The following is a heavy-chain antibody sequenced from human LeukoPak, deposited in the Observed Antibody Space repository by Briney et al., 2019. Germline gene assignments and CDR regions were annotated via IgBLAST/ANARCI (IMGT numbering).Heavy chain of an antibody. CDR1: GFTFSSYG. V-gene: IGHV3-30*02. CDR3: AKAHSNNWPGFDY. D-gene: IGHD6-13*01. J-gene: IGHJ4*02. CDR2: IRYDGSNK. Sequence: PGGSLRLSCAASGFTFSSYGMHWVRRAPGKGLEWVAFIRYDGSNKYYADSVKGRFTISRDNSKNTLFLQMNSLRAEDTAVYYCAKAHSNNWPGFDYWGQGSLVTVSS.